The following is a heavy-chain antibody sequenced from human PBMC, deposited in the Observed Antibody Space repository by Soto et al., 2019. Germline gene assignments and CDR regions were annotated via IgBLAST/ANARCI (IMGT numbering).Heavy chain of an antibody. J-gene: IGHJ4*02. D-gene: IGHD2-8*02. CDR2: IIPIFGTA. Sequence: QVQLVQSGAEVKKPGSSVKVSCKASGGTFSSYAISWVRQAPGQGLEWMGGIIPIFGTASYAQKFQGRVTITADESTRTAYMELSSLRSEDTAVYDCAGGRTERWDFDYWGEGTLVTVSS. CDR3: AGGRTERWDFDY. V-gene: IGHV1-69*12. CDR1: GGTFSSYA.